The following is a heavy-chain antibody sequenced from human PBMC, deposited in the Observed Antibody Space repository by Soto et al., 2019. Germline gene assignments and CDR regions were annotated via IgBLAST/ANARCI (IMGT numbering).Heavy chain of an antibody. D-gene: IGHD2-2*01. Sequence: SETLSLTCTVSGDSISSGDNSWSWIRQPPGQGLEWIGYIFRSGSSFSNPSLRSRVTLSVDTSKNQFSLSLSTVTAADTALYYCARGLGYCSTTTCSEDWFDPWGPGTLVTVSS. CDR1: GDSISSGDNS. CDR2: IFRSGSS. V-gene: IGHV4-30-2*01. CDR3: ARGLGYCSTTTCSEDWFDP. J-gene: IGHJ5*02.